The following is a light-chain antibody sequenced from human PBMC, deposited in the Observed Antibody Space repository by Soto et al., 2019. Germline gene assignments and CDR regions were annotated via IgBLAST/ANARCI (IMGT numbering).Light chain of an antibody. Sequence: EIVLTQSPGTLSLCPGERATLSCRASQSVSSSYLAWYQQKPGQAPRLLIYGASSRATGIPDRFSGSGCGTDFTLTISSLEPEDVAVAYCQQFGSSPLFTFGPGTKVDVK. CDR2: GAS. V-gene: IGKV3-20*01. J-gene: IGKJ3*01. CDR3: QQFGSSPLFT. CDR1: QSVSSSY.